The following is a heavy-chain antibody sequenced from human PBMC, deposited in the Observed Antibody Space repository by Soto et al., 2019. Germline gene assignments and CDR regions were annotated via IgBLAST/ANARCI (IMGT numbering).Heavy chain of an antibody. CDR2: IYYTGST. CDR1: GFTFSTYW. CDR3: ARDQYDFRSGSYYYAMEV. J-gene: IGHJ6*02. D-gene: IGHD3-3*01. Sequence: PGGSLRLSCAASGFTFSTYWMSWIRQTPGKGLEWIGYIYYTGSTNYNPSLKGRVTMSVDTSRDQASLRLRSVTRADTAVYYCARDQYDFRSGSYYYAMEVWGRGTKVTVSS. V-gene: IGHV4-59*01.